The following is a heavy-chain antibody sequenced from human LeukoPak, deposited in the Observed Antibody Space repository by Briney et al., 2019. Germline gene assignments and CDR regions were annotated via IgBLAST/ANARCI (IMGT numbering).Heavy chain of an antibody. D-gene: IGHD1-26*01. CDR2: IYSGGST. V-gene: IGHV3-66*01. CDR3: ARALVGATGY. CDR1: GFTFSSYA. J-gene: IGHJ4*02. Sequence: GSLRLSCAASGFTFSSYAMSWVRQAPGKGLEWVSVIYSGGSTYYADSVKGRFTISRDNSKNTLYLQMNSLRAEDTAVYYCARALVGATGYWGQGTLVTVSS.